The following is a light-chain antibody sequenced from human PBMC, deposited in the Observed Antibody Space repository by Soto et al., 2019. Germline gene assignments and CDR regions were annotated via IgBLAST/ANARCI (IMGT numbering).Light chain of an antibody. Sequence: QSVLTQPPSVSGAPGQRVTISCTGSSSNIGAGYDVHWYQQLPGTAPKLLIYGNNNRPSGVPDRFSGSKSGTSASLAVTGLQAGDEADYYCQSYATALSVFFVLGTGTKATVL. V-gene: IGLV1-40*01. CDR3: QSYATALSVFFV. CDR2: GNN. CDR1: SSNIGAGYD. J-gene: IGLJ1*01.